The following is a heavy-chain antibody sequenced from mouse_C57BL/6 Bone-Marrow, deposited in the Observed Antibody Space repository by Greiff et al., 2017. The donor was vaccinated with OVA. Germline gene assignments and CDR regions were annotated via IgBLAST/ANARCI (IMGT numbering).Heavy chain of an antibody. CDR1: GFTFSDYY. D-gene: IGHD4-1*01. V-gene: IGHV5-12*01. CDR2: ISNGGGST. J-gene: IGHJ2*01. CDR3: ARRGLGPLDY. Sequence: EVQLVESGGGLVQPGGSLKLSCAASGFTFSDYYMYWVRQTPEKRLEWVAYISNGGGSTYYPDTVKGRSTISSDNAKNTLYLQMSRLKSEDTAMYDCARRGLGPLDYWGQGTTLTVSS.